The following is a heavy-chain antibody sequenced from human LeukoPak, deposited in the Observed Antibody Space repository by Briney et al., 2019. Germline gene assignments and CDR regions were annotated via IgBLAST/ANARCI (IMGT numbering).Heavy chain of an antibody. Sequence: PGRSLRLSCAASGFTFSTYGMHWVRQAPGKGLEWVAVIWYDGSNKYYADSVKGRFTISRDNSKNTLYLQMNSLRAEDTAVYYCARVRAKGVAAPLGFWGQGTLVTVSS. CDR2: IWYDGSNK. J-gene: IGHJ4*02. V-gene: IGHV3-33*01. D-gene: IGHD3-16*01. CDR3: ARVRAKGVAAPLGF. CDR1: GFTFSTYG.